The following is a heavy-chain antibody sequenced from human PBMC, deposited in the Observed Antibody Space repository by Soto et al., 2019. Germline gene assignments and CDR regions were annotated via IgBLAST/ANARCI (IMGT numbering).Heavy chain of an antibody. Sequence: QVQLVQSGAEVKRPGSSVKVSCKASGDTFAFYSINWVRQAPGLGLEWMGRINPILSMSNYAQRFQGRVTMTADKYTSTAYIVLNSLRSEDTAMYYCATSYGSGYRAFDYWGQGALVTVSS. CDR2: INPILSMS. J-gene: IGHJ4*02. CDR1: GDTFAFYS. V-gene: IGHV1-69*02. CDR3: ATSYGSGYRAFDY. D-gene: IGHD3-10*01.